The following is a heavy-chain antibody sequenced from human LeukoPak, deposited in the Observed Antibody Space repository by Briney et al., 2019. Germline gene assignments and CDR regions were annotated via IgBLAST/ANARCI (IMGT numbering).Heavy chain of an antibody. V-gene: IGHV1-69*05. CDR1: GCTFTSYA. J-gene: IGHJ5*02. CDR3: ARDGVLRSYIP. D-gene: IGHD3-3*01. Sequence: ASVKVSCKASGCTFTSYAISWVRQAPGQGLEWMGGIIPIFGTANYAQKFQGRVTITTDASTSTAYMELSSLRSEDTAVYYCARDGVLRSYIPWGEGTL. CDR2: IIPIFGTA.